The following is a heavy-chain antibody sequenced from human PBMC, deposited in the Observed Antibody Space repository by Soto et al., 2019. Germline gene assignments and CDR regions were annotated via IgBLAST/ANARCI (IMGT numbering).Heavy chain of an antibody. CDR3: TKDSGACREYFQD. Sequence: QVLLVQSGAEVKKPGASVKVSCKASGYSFTSYGITWVRQAPGQGLEWMGWITPLRGNTQYSQKFQGRVIMTTDTSTNTAYMEMRRLSPDDTAVYLCTKDSGACREYFQDWGQRTLVTVSS. D-gene: IGHD4-17*01. CDR1: GYSFTSYG. J-gene: IGHJ1*01. V-gene: IGHV1-18*01. CDR2: ITPLRGNT.